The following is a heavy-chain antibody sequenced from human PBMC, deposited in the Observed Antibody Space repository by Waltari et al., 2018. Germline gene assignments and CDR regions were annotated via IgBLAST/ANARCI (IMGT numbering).Heavy chain of an antibody. V-gene: IGHV4-59*01. CDR2: MYDGVAT. CDR3: ARSISAKGRGLDV. J-gene: IGHJ6*02. Sequence: QVQLQESGPGLVTPSETLSLTCSVSGASISLYFWNWVRQSPGKGLEWIVSMYDGVATIYNPSLASRVSMSVDTSKSHFTLKLASVTAADTGMYFCARSISAKGRGLDVWGQGTTVIVSS. CDR1: GASISLYF. D-gene: IGHD3-3*02.